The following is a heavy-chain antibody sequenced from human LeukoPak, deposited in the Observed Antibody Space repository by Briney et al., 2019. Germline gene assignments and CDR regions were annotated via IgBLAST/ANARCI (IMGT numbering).Heavy chain of an antibody. D-gene: IGHD6-6*01. J-gene: IGHJ4*02. CDR1: GFTFSSYA. CDR2: ISGNGDTT. Sequence: GGSLRLSCAASGFTFSSYAMNWVRQAPGKGREWVSAISGNGDTTYYADSVKGRFTISRDNSKNTLYLQMSNLRAEDTAIYYCAKDREEAPIAARRGFDYWGQGTLVTVSS. CDR3: AKDREEAPIAARRGFDY. V-gene: IGHV3-23*01.